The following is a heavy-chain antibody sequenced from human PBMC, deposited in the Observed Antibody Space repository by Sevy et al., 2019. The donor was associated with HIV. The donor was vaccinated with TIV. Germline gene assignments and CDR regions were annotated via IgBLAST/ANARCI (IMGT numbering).Heavy chain of an antibody. J-gene: IGHJ4*02. V-gene: IGHV3-7*03. CDR1: GFSLNNYW. Sequence: GGSLRLSCAASGFSLNNYWMSWVRQAPGKGLEWVANIKQDGSVKYYVDSMEGRFTISKDNAMNLLYLQMNSLRAEDTALYYCVRAVATDGSFWGQGTLVTVSS. CDR2: IKQDGSVK. CDR3: VRAVATDGSF. D-gene: IGHD6-13*01.